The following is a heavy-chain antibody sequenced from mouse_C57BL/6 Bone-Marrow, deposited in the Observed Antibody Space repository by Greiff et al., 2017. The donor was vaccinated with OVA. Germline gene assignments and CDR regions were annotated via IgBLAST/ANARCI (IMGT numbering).Heavy chain of an antibody. CDR2: ISSGGDYI. CDR1: GFTFSSYA. Sequence: DVMLVESGEGLVKPGGSLKLSCAASGFTFSSYAMSWVRQTPEKRLEWVAYISSGGDYIYYADTVKGRFTISRDNARNTLYLQMSSLKSEDTAMYYCTRDHPGVGGDYFDYRGEGATLTVSS. CDR3: TRDHPGVGGDYFDY. J-gene: IGHJ2*01. D-gene: IGHD1-1*01. V-gene: IGHV5-9-1*02.